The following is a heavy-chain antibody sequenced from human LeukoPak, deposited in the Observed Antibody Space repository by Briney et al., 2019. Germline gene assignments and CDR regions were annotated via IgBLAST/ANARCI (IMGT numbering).Heavy chain of an antibody. CDR2: MSYSGNT. V-gene: IGHV4-59*08. D-gene: IGHD4-17*01. CDR1: GGSISSYY. Sequence: SETLSLTCTVSGGSISSYYWSWIRQSPGRGLEWIGYMSYSGNTNYNPSLESRVTISVDTSKNQFSLKLTSLTAADTAVYYCARHRYYGDFYGYWGQGTLVTVSS. J-gene: IGHJ4*02. CDR3: ARHRYYGDFYGY.